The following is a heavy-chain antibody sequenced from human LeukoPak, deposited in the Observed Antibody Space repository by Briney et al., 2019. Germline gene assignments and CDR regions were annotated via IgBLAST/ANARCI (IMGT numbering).Heavy chain of an antibody. V-gene: IGHV1-69*06. D-gene: IGHD3-22*01. J-gene: IGHJ6*03. CDR1: GGTFSSYA. CDR2: IIPIFGTA. CDR3: ARDKDYYDSSEGYMDV. Sequence: SVKVSCKASGGTFSSYAISWVRQAPGQGLEWMGGIIPIFGTANYAQKFQGRVTITADKSTSTAYMELSSLRSEDTAVYYCARDKDYYDSSEGYMDVWGKGTTVTVSS.